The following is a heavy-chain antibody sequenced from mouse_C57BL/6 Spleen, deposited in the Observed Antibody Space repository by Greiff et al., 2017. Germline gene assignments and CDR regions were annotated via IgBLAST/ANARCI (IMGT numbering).Heavy chain of an antibody. D-gene: IGHD2-2*01. CDR2: IHPNSGST. V-gene: IGHV1-64*01. CDR1: GYTFTSYW. CDR3: AGLLWLRRDYFDY. J-gene: IGHJ2*01. Sequence: QVQLQQSGAELVKPGASVKLSCKASGYTFTSYWMHWVKQRPGQGLEWIGMIHPNSGSTNYNEKFKSKATLTVDESSSTAYMQLSSLTSEDSAVYYCAGLLWLRRDYFDYWGQGTTLTVSS.